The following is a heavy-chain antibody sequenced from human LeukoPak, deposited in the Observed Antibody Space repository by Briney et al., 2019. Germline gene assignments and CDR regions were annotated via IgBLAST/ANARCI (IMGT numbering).Heavy chain of an antibody. CDR1: GGSIRSSYYY. D-gene: IGHD3-3*01. V-gene: IGHV4-39*01. CDR3: ARLGAGPTYYDFWSGYSSFYFDY. CDR2: IYDSGST. Sequence: PSEPLSLTCTVSGGSIRSSYYYWGWIRQPPGKGLEWIGSIYDSGSTYYNPSLKSRVTISVDTPKNQFSLKLSSVTAADTAVYYCARLGAGPTYYDFWSGYSSFYFDYWGQGTLVTVSS. J-gene: IGHJ4*02.